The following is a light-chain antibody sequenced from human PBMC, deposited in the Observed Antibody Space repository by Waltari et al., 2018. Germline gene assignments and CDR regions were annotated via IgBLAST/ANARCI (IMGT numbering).Light chain of an antibody. CDR1: QGVRSW. CDR2: KAS. Sequence: DIQMTQSPSSLSASVGDRVTITCRASQGVRSWVAWYQQKPGKAPRLLIYKASSLQSGVPSRFSGSGSGTDFTLTINSLQAEDFATYHCQQYNSAPWTFGQGTKVEIK. J-gene: IGKJ1*01. V-gene: IGKV1-5*03. CDR3: QQYNSAPWT.